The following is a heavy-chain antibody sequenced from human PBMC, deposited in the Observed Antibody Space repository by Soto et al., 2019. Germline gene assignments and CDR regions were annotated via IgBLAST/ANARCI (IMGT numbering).Heavy chain of an antibody. CDR2: IWYDGSNK. J-gene: IGHJ6*02. CDR1: GFTFSSYG. V-gene: IGHV3-33*01. Sequence: QVQLVESGGGVVQPGRSLRLSSAASGFTFSSYGMHWVRQAPGKGLEWVAVIWYDGSNKYYADSVKGRFTISRDNSKNTLYLQMNSLRAEDTAVYYCARGPLRGYNDMDVWGQGTTVTVSS. CDR3: ARGPLRGYNDMDV.